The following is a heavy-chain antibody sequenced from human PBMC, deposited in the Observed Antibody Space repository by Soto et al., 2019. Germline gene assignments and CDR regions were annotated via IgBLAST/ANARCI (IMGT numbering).Heavy chain of an antibody. D-gene: IGHD6-6*01. Sequence: SETLSLTCAVYGGSFSGYYWSWICQPPGQGLEWIGEINHSGSTNCNPSLKSRVTISVDTSKNQFSLTLSSLTAADTAVYYCESPPSSAFFFDYGGPGTLVTVSS. CDR3: ESPPSSAFFFDY. CDR1: GGSFSGYY. V-gene: IGHV4-34*01. CDR2: INHSGST. J-gene: IGHJ4*02.